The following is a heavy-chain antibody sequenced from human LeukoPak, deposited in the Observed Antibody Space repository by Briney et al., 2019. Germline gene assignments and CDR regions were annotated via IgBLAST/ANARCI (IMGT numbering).Heavy chain of an antibody. V-gene: IGHV3-23*01. D-gene: IGHD5-18*01. Sequence: PGGSLGLSCAASGFTFSSYAMSWVRQAPGKGLEWVSAISGSGGSTYYADSVKGRFTISRDNSKNTLYLQMNSLRAEDTAVYYCAKRVIKTAMAPSWFDPWGQGTLVTVSS. CDR3: AKRVIKTAMAPSWFDP. J-gene: IGHJ5*02. CDR1: GFTFSSYA. CDR2: ISGSGGST.